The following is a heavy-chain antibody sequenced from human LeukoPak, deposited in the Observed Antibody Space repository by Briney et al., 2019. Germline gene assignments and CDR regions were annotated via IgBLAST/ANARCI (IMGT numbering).Heavy chain of an antibody. CDR2: IIPIFGTA. CDR1: GGTFSSYA. V-gene: IGHV1-69*06. CDR3: ARVGNGYYFDY. J-gene: IGHJ4*02. Sequence: ASVKVSCKASGGTFSSYAISWVRQAPGQGLEWMGGIIPIFGTANYAQKFQGRVTITADKSTSTAYMELSSLRSEDTAVYYCARVGNGYYFDYWGQGTLVTVSS. D-gene: IGHD1-1*01.